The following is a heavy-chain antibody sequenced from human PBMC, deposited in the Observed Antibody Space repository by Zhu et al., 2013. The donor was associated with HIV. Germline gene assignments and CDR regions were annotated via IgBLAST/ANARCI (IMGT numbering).Heavy chain of an antibody. CDR2: INAGNGNT. Sequence: QVQLVQSGAEVKKPGASVKVSCKASGYTFTSYAMHWVRQAPGQRLEWMGWINAGNGNTKYSQKFQGRVTITRDTSASTAYMELSSLRSEDTAVYYCASCGYSYGKGRNYYYYGMDVWGQGTTVTVSS. D-gene: IGHD5-18*01. V-gene: IGHV1-3*01. J-gene: IGHJ6*02. CDR3: ASCGYSYGKGRNYYYYGMDV. CDR1: GYTFTSYA.